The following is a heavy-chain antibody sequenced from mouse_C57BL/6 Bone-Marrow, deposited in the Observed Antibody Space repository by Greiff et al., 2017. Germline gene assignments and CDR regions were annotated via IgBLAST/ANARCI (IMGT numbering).Heavy chain of an antibody. CDR3: TYYDSFDY. V-gene: IGHV14-4*01. CDR2: IDPENGDT. J-gene: IGHJ2*01. CDR1: GFNIKDDY. D-gene: IGHD2-4*01. Sequence: EVQLQQSGAELVRPGAPVKLSCTASGFNIKDDYMHWVKQRPEQGLEWIGWIDPENGDTEYASKFQGKATITADTSSNTAYLQLSSLTSEDTAVYYCTYYDSFDYWGQGTTLTVSS.